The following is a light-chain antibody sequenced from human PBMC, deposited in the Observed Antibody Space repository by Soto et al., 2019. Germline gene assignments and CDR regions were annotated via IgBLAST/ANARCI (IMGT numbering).Light chain of an antibody. V-gene: IGKV1-39*01. J-gene: IGKJ1*01. Sequence: DIQMTQSPSSLSASVGDRVSIACRASQSISSFLTWYQHTPGNAPRVLINATSTLQTGVPSRFSGSGSGTEVTLTISGLQPDDYAIDYCQQAYSSPRTFGQGTRVEV. CDR2: ATS. CDR1: QSISSF. CDR3: QQAYSSPRT.